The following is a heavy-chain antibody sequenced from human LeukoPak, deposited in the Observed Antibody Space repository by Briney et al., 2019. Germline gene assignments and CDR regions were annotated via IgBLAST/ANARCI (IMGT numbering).Heavy chain of an antibody. V-gene: IGHV3-48*03. CDR2: INVNFKTI. CDR3: ARDVGRPNDY. J-gene: IGHJ4*02. Sequence: GGSLRLSCAASGFTFNNYEMTWVRQAPGKGLEWISYINVNFKTIYYAASVKGRFTISRDNAKNSLYLQMNSLRAEDTAVYYCARDVGRPNDYWGQGTLVTVSS. CDR1: GFTFNNYE. D-gene: IGHD1-26*01.